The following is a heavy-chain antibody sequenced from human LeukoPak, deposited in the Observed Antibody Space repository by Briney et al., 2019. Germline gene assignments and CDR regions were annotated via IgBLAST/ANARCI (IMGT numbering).Heavy chain of an antibody. Sequence: PGGSLRLSCAASGFTISNNYMSWVRQAPGKGLQWVSLIYDDGSTYYADSVKGRFTLSRDNSKNTLYLQMNSLRAEDTAVYYCAELGITMIGGVWGKGTTVTISS. CDR2: IYDDGST. D-gene: IGHD3-10*02. V-gene: IGHV3-66*01. J-gene: IGHJ6*04. CDR1: GFTISNNY. CDR3: AELGITMIGGV.